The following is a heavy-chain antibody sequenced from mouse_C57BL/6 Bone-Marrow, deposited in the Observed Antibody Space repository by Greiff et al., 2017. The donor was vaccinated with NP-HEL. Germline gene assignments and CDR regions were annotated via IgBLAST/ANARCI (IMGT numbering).Heavy chain of an antibody. J-gene: IGHJ3*01. Sequence: ESGAELARPGASVKLSCKASGYTFTSYGISWVKQRTGQGLEWIGEIYPRSGNTYYNEKFKGKATLTADKSSSTAYMELRSLTSEDSAVYFCARYYYGSSPTWFAYWGQGTLVTVSA. D-gene: IGHD1-1*01. CDR3: ARYYYGSSPTWFAY. CDR2: IYPRSGNT. CDR1: GYTFTSYG. V-gene: IGHV1-81*01.